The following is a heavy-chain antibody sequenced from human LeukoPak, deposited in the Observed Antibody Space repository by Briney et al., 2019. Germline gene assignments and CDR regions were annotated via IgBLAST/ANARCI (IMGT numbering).Heavy chain of an antibody. Sequence: PGGSLRLSCAASGFTFSRYATSWVRQAPGKGLEWVSVISGSGSTIYYADSVKGRFTISRDNAKNSLYLQMNSLRAEDTAVYYCARDCGGGSCYGPYDAFDIWGQGTMVTVSS. CDR2: ISGSGSTI. CDR1: GFTFSRYA. V-gene: IGHV3-48*03. CDR3: ARDCGGGSCYGPYDAFDI. D-gene: IGHD2-15*01. J-gene: IGHJ3*02.